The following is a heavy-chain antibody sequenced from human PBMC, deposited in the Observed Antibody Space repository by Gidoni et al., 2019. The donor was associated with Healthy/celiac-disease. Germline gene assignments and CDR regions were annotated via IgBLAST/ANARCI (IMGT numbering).Heavy chain of an antibody. V-gene: IGHV3-33*01. Sequence: PVKGLEWVAVIWYDGSNKYYADSVKGRFTISRDNSKNTLYLQMNSLRAEDTAVYYCARDRGGYCSGGSCSFGWFDPWGQGTLVTVSS. D-gene: IGHD2-15*01. CDR2: IWYDGSNK. J-gene: IGHJ5*02. CDR3: ARDRGGYCSGGSCSFGWFDP.